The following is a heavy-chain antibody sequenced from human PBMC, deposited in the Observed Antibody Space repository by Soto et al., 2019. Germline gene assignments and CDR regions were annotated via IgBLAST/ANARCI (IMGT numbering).Heavy chain of an antibody. CDR2: IDWDDDK. CDR1: GFSLSTSGMC. D-gene: IGHD4-17*01. J-gene: IGHJ6*02. Sequence: SGPTLVNPTQTLTLTCTFSGFSLSTSGMCVSWIRQPPGKALEWLALIDWDDDKYYSTSLKTRLTISKDTSKNQVVLTMTNMDPVDTATYYCARKRLVTTSRLDDYYYYGMDVWGQGTSVTVSS. V-gene: IGHV2-70*01. CDR3: ARKRLVTTSRLDDYYYYGMDV.